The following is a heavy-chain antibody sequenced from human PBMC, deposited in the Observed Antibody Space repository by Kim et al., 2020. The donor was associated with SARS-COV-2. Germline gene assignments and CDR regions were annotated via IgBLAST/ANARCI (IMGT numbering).Heavy chain of an antibody. V-gene: IGHV4-34*01. CDR3: AREGLDYYDSSGYYRFDY. J-gene: IGHJ4*02. Sequence: KSRVTISVDTSKNQFSLKLSSVTAAGTAVYYCAREGLDYYDSSGYYRFDYWGQGTLVTVSS. D-gene: IGHD3-22*01.